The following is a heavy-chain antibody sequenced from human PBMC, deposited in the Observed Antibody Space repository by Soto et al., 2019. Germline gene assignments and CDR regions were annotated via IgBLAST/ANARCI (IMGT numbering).Heavy chain of an antibody. Sequence: PGGSLRLSCAASGFTFSSYAMHWVRQAPGKGLEWVAVISYDGSNKYYADSVKGRFTISIDNSKNTLYLQMNSLRAEDTAVYYCARERAGRYQLLFDYYYYMDVWGKGTTVTVSS. V-gene: IGHV3-30-3*01. CDR3: ARERAGRYQLLFDYYYYMDV. CDR1: GFTFSSYA. J-gene: IGHJ6*03. D-gene: IGHD2-2*01. CDR2: ISYDGSNK.